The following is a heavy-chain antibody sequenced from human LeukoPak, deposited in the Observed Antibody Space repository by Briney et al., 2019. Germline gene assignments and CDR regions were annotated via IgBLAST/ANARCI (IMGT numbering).Heavy chain of an antibody. CDR1: GFTFSSYS. J-gene: IGHJ4*02. CDR2: ISSSSSYI. D-gene: IGHD3-22*01. Sequence: PGGSLRLSCAASGFTFSSYSMNWVRQAPGKGLEWVSSISSSSSYIYYADSVKGRFTISRDNAKNSLYLQMNSLRAEDTAVYYRAREPPSRLYDSSGYYYVNYFDYWGQGTLVTVSS. CDR3: AREPPSRLYDSSGYYYVNYFDY. V-gene: IGHV3-21*01.